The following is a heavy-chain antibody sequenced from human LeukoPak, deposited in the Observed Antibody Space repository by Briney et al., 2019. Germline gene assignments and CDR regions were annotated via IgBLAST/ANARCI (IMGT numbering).Heavy chain of an antibody. CDR2: ISHSGST. CDR3: ARSGWGSGNWFD. Sequence: SETLSLTCEVSGASLSGYYWSWIRQAPGKGLECIGEISHSGSTNYNPSLKSRVTISALTTRNQFSVMLSSVIGANTAQYFVARSGWGSGNWFDWGQGTLVTVSA. V-gene: IGHV4-34*01. J-gene: IGHJ4*02. CDR1: GASLSGYY. D-gene: IGHD3-10*01.